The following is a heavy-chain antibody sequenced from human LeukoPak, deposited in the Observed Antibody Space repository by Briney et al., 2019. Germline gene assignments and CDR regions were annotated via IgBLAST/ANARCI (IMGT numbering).Heavy chain of an antibody. CDR2: ISGSGGST. CDR1: GFTFSSYG. J-gene: IGHJ4*02. D-gene: IGHD5-18*01. CDR3: ARAWTGYSYGDY. V-gene: IGHV3-23*01. Sequence: GGSLRLSCAASGFTFSSYGMSWVRQAPGKGLEWVSAISGSGGSTYYADSVKGRFTISRDNSKNTLYLQMNSLRVEDTAVYYCARAWTGYSYGDYWGQGTLVTVSS.